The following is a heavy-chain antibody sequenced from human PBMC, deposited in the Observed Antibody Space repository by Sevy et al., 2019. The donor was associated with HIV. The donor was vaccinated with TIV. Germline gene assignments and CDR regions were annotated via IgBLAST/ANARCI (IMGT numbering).Heavy chain of an antibody. CDR1: GFTFSIYT. D-gene: IGHD1-26*01. CDR3: SKEIVGGPFDF. V-gene: IGHV3-48*01. Sequence: GGSLRLSCAASGFTFSIYTMTWVRQAPGKGLECVSYIVGSSSTIYYADSVKGRFTISRDNAKNSLYLQMNSLRAEDTAVYYCSKEIVGGPFDFWGQGTMVTVSS. J-gene: IGHJ3*01. CDR2: IVGSSSTI.